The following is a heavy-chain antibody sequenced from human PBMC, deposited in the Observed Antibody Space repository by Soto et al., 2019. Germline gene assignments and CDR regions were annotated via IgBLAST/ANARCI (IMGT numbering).Heavy chain of an antibody. CDR2: IYHSGST. D-gene: IGHD6-19*01. CDR1: GGSISSGGYS. J-gene: IGHJ4*02. V-gene: IGHV4-30-2*01. Sequence: QLQLQESGSGLVKPSQTLSLTCAVSGGSISSGGYSWSWIRQPPGKGLEWIGYIYHSGSTYYNPSLKSRVTISVDRSKNQFSRKLSSLTAADTAVYYCASAGGLGAVAADYWGQGTLVTVSS. CDR3: ASAGGLGAVAADY.